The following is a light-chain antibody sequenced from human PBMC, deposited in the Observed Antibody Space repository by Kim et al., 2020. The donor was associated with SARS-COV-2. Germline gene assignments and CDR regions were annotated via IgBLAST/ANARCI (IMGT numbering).Light chain of an antibody. Sequence: DIQMTQSPSSLSASVGDRVTLTCRASQDITNYLAWYQQRPGEVPNLLIYAASTLQSGVPSRFSGSGSGTDFTLTISSLQPKDVATYYCHQYYIAPWTFGQGTKVDIK. J-gene: IGKJ1*01. CDR3: HQYYIAPWT. V-gene: IGKV1-27*01. CDR2: AAS. CDR1: QDITNY.